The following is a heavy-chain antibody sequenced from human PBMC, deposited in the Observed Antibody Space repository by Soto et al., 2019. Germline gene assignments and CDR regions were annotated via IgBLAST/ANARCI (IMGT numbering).Heavy chain of an antibody. CDR2: IYYSGST. V-gene: IGHV4-31*03. CDR1: GGSISSGGYY. Sequence: SETLSLTCTVSGGSISSGGYYWSWIRQHPGKGLEWIGYIYYSGSTYYNPSLKSRVTISVDTSKNQFSLKLSSVTAADTAVYYCARQDYYYYYMDVWGKGTTVTVSS. J-gene: IGHJ6*03. CDR3: ARQDYYYYYMDV.